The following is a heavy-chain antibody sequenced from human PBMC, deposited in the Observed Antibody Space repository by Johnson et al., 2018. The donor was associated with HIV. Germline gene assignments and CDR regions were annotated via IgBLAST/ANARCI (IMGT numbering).Heavy chain of an antibody. CDR2: IFSVGDV. Sequence: VQLVESGGGSVQPGGSLRLSCAASGITVGTNYMSWVRQAPGKGLEWVSVIFSVGDVYYADSVKGRFPISRHNSKNIVYLQMNSLRPEDTAVYYCARDGRDLVTRGSFDVWGQGTVVTVSS. V-gene: IGHV3-66*02. CDR3: ARDGRDLVTRGSFDV. J-gene: IGHJ3*01. D-gene: IGHD3-9*01. CDR1: GITVGTNY.